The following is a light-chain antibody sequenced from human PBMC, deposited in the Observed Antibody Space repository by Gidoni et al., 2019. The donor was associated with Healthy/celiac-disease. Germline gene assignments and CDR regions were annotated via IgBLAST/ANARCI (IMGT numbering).Light chain of an antibody. Sequence: DIQITQSPSSLSASVGDRVPITCRASKRVNSYLNWYQRQPGQAPKLLIYAASSLQSGVPSRFSGSGSGTDFTLNISSLQPEDVATYYCQQSYRTPFTFGHGTKVDLK. J-gene: IGKJ3*01. CDR1: KRVNSY. V-gene: IGKV1-39*01. CDR3: QQSYRTPFT. CDR2: AAS.